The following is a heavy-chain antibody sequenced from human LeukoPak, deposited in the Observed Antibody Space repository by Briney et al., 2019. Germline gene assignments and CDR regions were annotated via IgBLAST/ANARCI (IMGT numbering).Heavy chain of an antibody. Sequence: KTSETLSLTCTVSGDSISSGSYYWGWIRQPPGKGLEWIGSIYYSGSTYYNPSLKTRVTISIDTSNNQFSLKLSSVTAADTAVYYCARGRGVKYNSDRIYSFDYWGQGTLVTVSS. CDR2: IYYSGST. J-gene: IGHJ4*02. CDR1: GDSISSGSYY. D-gene: IGHD1-1*01. V-gene: IGHV4-39*07. CDR3: ARGRGVKYNSDRIYSFDY.